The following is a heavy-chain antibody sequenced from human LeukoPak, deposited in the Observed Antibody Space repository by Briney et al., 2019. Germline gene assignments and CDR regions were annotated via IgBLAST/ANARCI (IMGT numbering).Heavy chain of an antibody. D-gene: IGHD3-3*01. CDR2: ISSSSSDI. CDR1: GFTFSSYT. CDR3: ARPDYDFWSGSPGGNYMDV. Sequence: GGSLRLSCAASGFTFSSYTMNWVRQAPGKGLEWVSCISSSSSDIYYADSVKGRFTISRDNAQNSLYLQMDSLRAEDTAVYYCARPDYDFWSGSPGGNYMDVWGKGTTVTVSS. J-gene: IGHJ6*03. V-gene: IGHV3-21*01.